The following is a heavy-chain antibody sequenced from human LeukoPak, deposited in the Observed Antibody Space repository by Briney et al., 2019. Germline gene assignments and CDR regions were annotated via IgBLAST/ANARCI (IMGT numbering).Heavy chain of an antibody. CDR2: ISGSGGST. J-gene: IGHJ4*02. CDR1: GFTFSSYW. D-gene: IGHD3-10*01. V-gene: IGHV3-23*01. Sequence: PGGSLRLSCAASGFTFSSYWMHWVRQAPGKGLEWVSAISGSGGSTYYADSVKGRFTISRDNSKNTLYLQMNSLRAEDTAVYYCARGGVRGIIFDYWGQGTLVTVSS. CDR3: ARGGVRGIIFDY.